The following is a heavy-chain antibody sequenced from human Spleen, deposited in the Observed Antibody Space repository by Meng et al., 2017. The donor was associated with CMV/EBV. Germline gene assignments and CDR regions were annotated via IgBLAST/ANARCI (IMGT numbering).Heavy chain of an antibody. Sequence: GGSLRLSCAASGFTFSTYSMNWVRQAPGKGLEWVSSISSSTYIYYADSVKGRFTISRDNAKNSLSLQMNSLRAEDTAMYYCARDVAGTNGYWGQGTLVTVSS. CDR1: GFTFSTYS. CDR3: ARDVAGTNGY. V-gene: IGHV3-21*01. CDR2: ISSSTYI. D-gene: IGHD6-19*01. J-gene: IGHJ4*02.